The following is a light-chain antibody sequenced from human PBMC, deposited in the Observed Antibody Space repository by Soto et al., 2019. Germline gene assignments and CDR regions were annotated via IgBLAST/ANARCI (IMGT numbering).Light chain of an antibody. CDR1: QSISNN. V-gene: IGKV3-15*01. CDR2: GAS. Sequence: EIVMTQSPATLSVSPGERVTLSCRASQSISNNLAWYQQKPGQAPRLRIYGASTRATGITARFSGSGSGTEFILTILSLQSEDFAVYYCQQYNNWPGWAFGQGTKVEVK. CDR3: QQYNNWPGWA. J-gene: IGKJ1*01.